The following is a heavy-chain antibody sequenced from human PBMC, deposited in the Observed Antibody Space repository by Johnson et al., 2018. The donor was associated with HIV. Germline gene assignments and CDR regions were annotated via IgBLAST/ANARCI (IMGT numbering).Heavy chain of an antibody. J-gene: IGHJ3*02. CDR3: ARYYYDSSDEAFDI. CDR1: GFTFSSYW. D-gene: IGHD3-22*01. V-gene: IGHV3-7*01. Sequence: VQLVESGGGLVQPGGSLRLSCAASGFTFSSYWMSWVRQAPGKGLEWVANIKQDGREKYYVDSVKGRFTISRDNAKNSLYLQMNSLRAEDTAVYYCARYYYDSSDEAFDIWGRGTMVTVSS. CDR2: IKQDGREK.